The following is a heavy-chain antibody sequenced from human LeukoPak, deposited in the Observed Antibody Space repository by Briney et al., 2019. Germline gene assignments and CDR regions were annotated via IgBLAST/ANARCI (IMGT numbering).Heavy chain of an antibody. CDR2: IFYTGST. V-gene: IGHV4-61*01. CDR3: ARDVGFD. J-gene: IGHJ4*02. Sequence: KPSETLSLTRTVSGGSVNSDNYYWSWIRQPPGRGLEWIGYIFYTGSTNYNPSLKSRVTISVDTSKNQFSLKVSSVTAADTAVYYCARDVGFDWGQGTLVTVSS. CDR1: GGSVNSDNYY. D-gene: IGHD6-25*01.